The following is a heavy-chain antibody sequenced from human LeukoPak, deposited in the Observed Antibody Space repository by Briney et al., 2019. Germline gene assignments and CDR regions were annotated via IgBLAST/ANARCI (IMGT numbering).Heavy chain of an antibody. CDR1: GFTFSTYA. CDR2: ISGSGSST. CDR3: AKNRIPAAAIDALDI. Sequence: GGSLRLSCAAPGFTFSTYAMSWVRQAPGKGLEWVSGISGSGSSTYYADSAKGRFTISRDNSKNTLHLQMDSLRAEDTAVYYCAKNRIPAAAIDALDIWGHGTMVTVSS. J-gene: IGHJ3*02. V-gene: IGHV3-23*01. D-gene: IGHD6-13*01.